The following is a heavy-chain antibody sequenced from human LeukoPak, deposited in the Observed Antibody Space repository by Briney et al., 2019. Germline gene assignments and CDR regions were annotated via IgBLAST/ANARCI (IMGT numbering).Heavy chain of an antibody. D-gene: IGHD2-15*01. CDR2: ISSSSSYI. Sequence: GGSLRLSCAASGFTFISYSMNWVRQAPGKGLEWVSSISSSSSYIYYADSVKGRFTLSRDNAKKSLHLQMNSLRAEDTAVYYCARAPHPYCSGGNCIYFDYWGQGTLVTVSS. J-gene: IGHJ4*02. CDR1: GFTFISYS. CDR3: ARAPHPYCSGGNCIYFDY. V-gene: IGHV3-21*01.